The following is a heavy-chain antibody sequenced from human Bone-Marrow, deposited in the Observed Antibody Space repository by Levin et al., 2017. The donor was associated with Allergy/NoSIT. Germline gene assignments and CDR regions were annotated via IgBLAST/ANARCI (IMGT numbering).Heavy chain of an antibody. Sequence: GGSLRLSCAASGCTFSSYGMHWVRQAPGKGLEWGAVIWYDGSDKYYVDSVKGRFTISRDNSKKTLYLQMNSLRAEDTAVYYCAKAVAGTGTPHLWGQGTLVTVSS. CDR3: AKAVAGTGTPHL. CDR1: GCTFSSYG. CDR2: IWYDGSDK. D-gene: IGHD6-19*01. V-gene: IGHV3-33*06. J-gene: IGHJ4*02.